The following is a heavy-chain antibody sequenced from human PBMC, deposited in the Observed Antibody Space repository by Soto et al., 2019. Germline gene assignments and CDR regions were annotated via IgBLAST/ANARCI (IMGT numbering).Heavy chain of an antibody. V-gene: IGHV1-69*19. D-gene: IGHD3-10*01. Sequence: QVQLVQSGAEKKKPGSSVKVSCQSSGGTFNTYAMNWVRQAPGQGPEWMGDISPMFGAANYAPKFQGRVTITADESTGTSYMQLSSLTSEDTALYFCAREVQVHTPAFVYWGHGTLVTVSS. CDR1: GGTFNTYA. CDR3: AREVQVHTPAFVY. J-gene: IGHJ4*01. CDR2: ISPMFGAA.